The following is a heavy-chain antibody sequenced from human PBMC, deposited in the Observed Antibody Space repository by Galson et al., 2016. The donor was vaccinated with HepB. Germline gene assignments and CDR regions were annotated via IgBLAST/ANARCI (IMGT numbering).Heavy chain of an antibody. J-gene: IGHJ4*02. D-gene: IGHD1-26*01. CDR2: INPTGSIT. CDR3: AREWDPIIRCLDF. V-gene: IGHV1-46*02. CDR1: GFIFNNFY. Sequence: SVKVSCKASGFIFNNFYVHWVRQAPGQGLEWMGIINPTGSITNYAQKFQGRVTLTRDASTRTVYMELSSPRSEDTAVYYCAREWDPIIRCLDFWGPGTPITVSS.